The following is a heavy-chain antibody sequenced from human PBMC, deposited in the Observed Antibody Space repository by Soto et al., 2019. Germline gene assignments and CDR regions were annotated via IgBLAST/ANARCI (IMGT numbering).Heavy chain of an antibody. J-gene: IGHJ5*02. D-gene: IGHD3-3*01. Sequence: SVKVSCKASGGTFSSYAISWVRQAPGQGLEWMGGIIPIFGTANYAQKFQGRVTITADKSTSTAYMELSSLRSEDTAVYYCAREGITIFGVVITNWFDPWGQGTLVTVSS. CDR2: IIPIFGTA. V-gene: IGHV1-69*06. CDR3: AREGITIFGVVITNWFDP. CDR1: GGTFSSYA.